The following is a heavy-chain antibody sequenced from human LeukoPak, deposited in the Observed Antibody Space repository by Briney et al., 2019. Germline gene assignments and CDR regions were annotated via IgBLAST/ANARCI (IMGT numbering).Heavy chain of an antibody. CDR2: INPSGGST. CDR3: ARDSGYYYYMDV. J-gene: IGHJ6*03. D-gene: IGHD6-25*01. CDR1: GYTFTSYG. V-gene: IGHV1-46*01. Sequence: ASVKVSCKASGYTFTSYGISWVRQAPGQGLEWMGIINPSGGSTSYAQKFQGRVTMTRDTSTNTVYMELSSLRSEDTAVYYCARDSGYYYYMDVWGKGTTVTVSS.